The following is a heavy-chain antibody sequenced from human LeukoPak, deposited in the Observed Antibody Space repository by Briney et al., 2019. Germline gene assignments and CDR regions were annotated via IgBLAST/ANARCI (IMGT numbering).Heavy chain of an antibody. CDR2: ISSSSSYI. CDR1: GFTFSSYA. J-gene: IGHJ6*03. V-gene: IGHV3-21*01. CDR3: ARRGNIVGANYYMDV. D-gene: IGHD1-26*01. Sequence: GGSLRLSCAASGFTFSSYAMTWVRQAPGKGLEWVSSISSSSSYIYYADSVKGRFTISRDNAKNSLYLQMNSLRAEDTAVYYCARRGNIVGANYYMDVWGKGTTVTVSS.